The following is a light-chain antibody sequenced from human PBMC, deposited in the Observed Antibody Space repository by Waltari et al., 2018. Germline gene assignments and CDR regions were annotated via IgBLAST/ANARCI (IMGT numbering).Light chain of an antibody. CDR3: SSYAGSGNVV. Sequence: QSALTQPPSASGSPVQPVTIPCTGTSSDTVIYNLVSWYQQGPGKAPKLIIYEVTKRPSGVPDRFSGSKSGNTASLTVSGLQADDEADYYCSSYAGSGNVVFGGGTKLTVL. CDR1: SSDTVIYNL. J-gene: IGLJ3*02. CDR2: EVT. V-gene: IGLV2-8*01.